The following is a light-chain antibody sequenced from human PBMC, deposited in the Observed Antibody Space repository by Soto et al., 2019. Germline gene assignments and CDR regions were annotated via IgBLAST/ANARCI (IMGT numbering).Light chain of an antibody. Sequence: EIVLTQSPGTLSLSPGERATLSCRASQSLSTNYLAWYQRKPGQAPRLLIYGASSRATDIPRRFCGSGSGTDFTLTITRLEPEDFAVYYCQQYGDSPPTFGQGTKVEIK. CDR3: QQYGDSPPT. V-gene: IGKV3-20*01. CDR2: GAS. J-gene: IGKJ1*01. CDR1: QSLSTNY.